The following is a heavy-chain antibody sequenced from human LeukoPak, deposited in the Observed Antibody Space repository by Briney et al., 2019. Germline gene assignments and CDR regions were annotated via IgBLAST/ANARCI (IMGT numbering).Heavy chain of an antibody. J-gene: IGHJ4*02. CDR2: IYYSGNT. D-gene: IGHD6-13*01. Sequence: SETLSLTCTVSGGSISSSSYYWGWIRQPPGKGLEWIGSIYYSGNTYYNPSLKSRVTISVGTSKNQFSLKLRSVTAADTAVYYCARGGIAAVSYWGQGTLVTVSS. V-gene: IGHV4-39*01. CDR3: ARGGIAAVSY. CDR1: GGSISSSSYY.